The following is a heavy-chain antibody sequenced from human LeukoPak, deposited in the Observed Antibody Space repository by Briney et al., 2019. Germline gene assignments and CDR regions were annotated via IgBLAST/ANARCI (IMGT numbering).Heavy chain of an antibody. Sequence: GASVKVSCKASGYTFTSYYMRWVRQAPGQGLEWMGIINPSGGSTSYAQKFQGRVTMTRDTSTSTVYMELSSLRSEDTAVYYCASPGYDYARRGGYYYGMDVWGKGTTVTVSS. CDR1: GYTFTSYY. CDR3: ASPGYDYARRGGYYYGMDV. J-gene: IGHJ6*04. V-gene: IGHV1-46*01. D-gene: IGHD4-17*01. CDR2: INPSGGST.